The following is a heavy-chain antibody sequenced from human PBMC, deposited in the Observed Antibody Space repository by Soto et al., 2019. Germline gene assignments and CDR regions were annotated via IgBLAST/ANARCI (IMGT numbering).Heavy chain of an antibody. J-gene: IGHJ4*02. CDR3: AREGYSYGPNFDY. V-gene: IGHV1-69*13. D-gene: IGHD5-18*01. CDR2: IIPIFGTA. CDR1: GGTFSSYA. Sequence: GASVKVSCKASGGTFSSYAISWVRQAPGQGLEWMGGIIPIFGTANYAQKFQGRVTITADESTSTAYMELSSLRSEDTAVYYCAREGYSYGPNFDYWGQRTLVTVSS.